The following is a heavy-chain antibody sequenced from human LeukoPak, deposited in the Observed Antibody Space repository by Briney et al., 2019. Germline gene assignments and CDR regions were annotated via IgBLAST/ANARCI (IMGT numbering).Heavy chain of an antibody. CDR2: IYYSGST. V-gene: IGHV4-31*03. Sequence: SQTLSLTCTVSVGSISSGCYYWSWIRQHPGKGLKWIGYIYYSGSTYYNPSLKSRVTISVDTSKNQFSLKLSSVTAADTAVYYCARAPPDYCTNGVCPGTRPLDVWGQGTTVTVSS. J-gene: IGHJ6*02. CDR1: VGSISSGCYY. D-gene: IGHD2-8*01. CDR3: ARAPPDYCTNGVCPGTRPLDV.